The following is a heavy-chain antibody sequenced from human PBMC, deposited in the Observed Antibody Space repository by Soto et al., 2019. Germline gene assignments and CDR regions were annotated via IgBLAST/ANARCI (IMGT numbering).Heavy chain of an antibody. CDR3: AKAMVYDSGGYYHMDV. J-gene: IGHJ6*02. CDR2: ISGSGGST. Sequence: GGSLRLSCAASGFTFSNYAMSWVRQAPGKGLEWVSAISGSGGSTYYAGSVQGRFTISRDNSKNTLYLQMNSLRAADTAVYYCAKAMVYDSGGYYHMDVWGQGTTVTVSS. D-gene: IGHD3-22*01. CDR1: GFTFSNYA. V-gene: IGHV3-23*01.